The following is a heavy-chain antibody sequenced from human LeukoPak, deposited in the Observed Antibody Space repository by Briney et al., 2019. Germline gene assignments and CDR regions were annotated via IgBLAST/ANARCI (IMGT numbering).Heavy chain of an antibody. CDR2: INNYGGSR. Sequence: GGSLRLSCAASGFTLSRYAMNWVRQVPGKGLEWVSSINNYGGSRNYADSVKGRFTISRDNSKNTLYLQMNSLRVEDTAIYYCAKGGRECSSTTCYTLYNWFDPWGQGTPVTVSS. J-gene: IGHJ5*02. V-gene: IGHV3-23*01. D-gene: IGHD2-2*02. CDR3: AKGGRECSSTTCYTLYNWFDP. CDR1: GFTLSRYA.